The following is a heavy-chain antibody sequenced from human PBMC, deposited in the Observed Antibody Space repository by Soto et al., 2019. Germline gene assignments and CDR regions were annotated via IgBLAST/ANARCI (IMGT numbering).Heavy chain of an antibody. CDR2: ISYDGSNK. J-gene: IGHJ4*02. V-gene: IGHV3-30-3*01. Sequence: PGGSLRLSCAASGFTFSSYAMHWVRQAPGKGLEWVAVISYDGSNKYYADSVKGRFTISRDNSKNTLYLQMNSLRAEDTAVYYCARGYAKLKQQLGLWDYWGQGTLVTVSS. CDR1: GFTFSSYA. D-gene: IGHD6-13*01. CDR3: ARGYAKLKQQLGLWDY.